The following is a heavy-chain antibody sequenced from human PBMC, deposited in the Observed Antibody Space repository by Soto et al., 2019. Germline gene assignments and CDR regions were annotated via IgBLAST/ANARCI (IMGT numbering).Heavy chain of an antibody. Sequence: GGFLRLSCAASGFTFRNYAMHWVRQAPGKGLECVAVISYDGGNKFYRDYVKGRFTISRDNSKNTLYLQINSLRYEDTAVYYCARGDREDIAVVIGVRPGEYGVDVWGQGTTVTVSS. V-gene: IGHV3-30-3*01. D-gene: IGHD2-15*01. CDR2: ISYDGGNK. CDR1: GFTFRNYA. J-gene: IGHJ6*02. CDR3: ARGDREDIAVVIGVRPGEYGVDV.